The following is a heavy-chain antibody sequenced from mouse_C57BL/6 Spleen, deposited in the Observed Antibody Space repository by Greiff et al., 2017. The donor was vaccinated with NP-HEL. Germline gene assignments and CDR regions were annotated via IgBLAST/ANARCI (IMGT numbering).Heavy chain of an antibody. CDR3: ARNYYYYGSSYDYFDY. V-gene: IGHV1-82*01. Sequence: QVQLQQSGPELVKPGASVKISCKASGYAFSSSWMNWVKQRPGKGLEWIGRIYPGDGETNYNGKVKGKATLTADKYSSTAYMQISSLTSEDSAVYFCARNYYYYGSSYDYFDYWGQGTTLTVSS. CDR1: GYAFSSSW. J-gene: IGHJ2*01. D-gene: IGHD1-1*01. CDR2: IYPGDGET.